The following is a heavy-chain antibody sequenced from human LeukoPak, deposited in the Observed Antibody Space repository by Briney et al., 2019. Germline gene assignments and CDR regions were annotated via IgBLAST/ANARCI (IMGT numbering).Heavy chain of an antibody. CDR2: TRDDGSKN. J-gene: IGHJ4*02. D-gene: IGHD2-15*01. Sequence: PGGSLRLSCAASGFTFRRYGMHWVRQAPGKGLEWVAYTRDDGSKNWYGDSVKGRFTISRDNPKNTLYLQMKSLRGEDTAVYYCTNGDCRGGRCSSGAYWGKGTLVTVSS. CDR3: TNGDCRGGRCSSGAY. CDR1: GFTFRRYG. V-gene: IGHV3-30*02.